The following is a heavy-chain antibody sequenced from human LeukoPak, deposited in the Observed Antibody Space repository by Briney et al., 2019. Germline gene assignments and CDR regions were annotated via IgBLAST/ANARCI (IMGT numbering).Heavy chain of an antibody. CDR2: IYTGGST. CDR3: ATVASTSPYFYGLDV. Sequence: PGGSLRLSCAASAFSVTNNYMTWVRQAPGKELEWVSIIYTGGSTYYADSVKGRFTISRDKSKNTVYLQMNSLSAEDTAIYYCATVASTSPYFYGLDVWGQGTTVTVSS. J-gene: IGHJ6*02. CDR1: AFSVTNNY. V-gene: IGHV3-53*01.